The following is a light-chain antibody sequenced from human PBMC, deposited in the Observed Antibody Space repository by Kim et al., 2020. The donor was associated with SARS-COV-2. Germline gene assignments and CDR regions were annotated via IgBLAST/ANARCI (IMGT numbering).Light chain of an antibody. CDR3: NSRDSNNNVL. J-gene: IGLJ2*01. V-gene: IGLV3-19*01. Sequence: SSELTQDPAVSVALGQTVRITCQGDSLRSYYATWYQQKPGQAPILVIYGKNNRPSGIPDRFSGSSLGNKASLTITGTQSGDEADYYCNSRDSNNNVLFGGGTQLTVL. CDR2: GKN. CDR1: SLRSYY.